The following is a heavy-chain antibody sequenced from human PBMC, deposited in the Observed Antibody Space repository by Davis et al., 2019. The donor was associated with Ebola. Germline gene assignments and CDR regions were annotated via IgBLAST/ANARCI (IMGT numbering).Heavy chain of an antibody. Sequence: MPSETLSLTCGVYGVSFSGYNWNWIRQIPGKGLEWIGQINPSGSTYYNPSLKSRITISVDTSKNQFSLQLSSVTPEDTAVYYCARDPPYDQGYDYWGQGILVTVSS. CDR2: INPSGST. J-gene: IGHJ4*02. D-gene: IGHD3-22*01. CDR1: GVSFSGYN. CDR3: ARDPPYDQGYDY. V-gene: IGHV4-34*01.